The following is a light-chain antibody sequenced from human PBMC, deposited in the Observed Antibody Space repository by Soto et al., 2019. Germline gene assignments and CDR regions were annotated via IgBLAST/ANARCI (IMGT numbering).Light chain of an antibody. CDR3: QQYNNWAPTT. Sequence: EIVMTQSPATLSVSPGERVTVSCRASQSISSNLAWYQQKPGQAPRLLIYGASTRATGIPARFSGSGSGTEFTLTISSLQSEDFVVYYCQQYNNWAPTTFGQGTKVEIK. J-gene: IGKJ1*01. V-gene: IGKV3-15*01. CDR2: GAS. CDR1: QSISSN.